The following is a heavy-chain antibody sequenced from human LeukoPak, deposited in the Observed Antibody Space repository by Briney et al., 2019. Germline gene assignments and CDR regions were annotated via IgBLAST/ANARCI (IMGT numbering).Heavy chain of an antibody. CDR1: GFIFSTYD. Sequence: GGSLRLSCAASGFIFSTYDMSWVRQAPGKGLEWVSSIDTSSSYIYYADSVRGRFAISRGNAKNSLYLQMNSLRADDTALYYCARFQRSGGRCRIAYFSMDVWGQGTTVTVSS. CDR2: IDTSSSYI. D-gene: IGHD2-15*01. CDR3: ARFQRSGGRCRIAYFSMDV. J-gene: IGHJ6*02. V-gene: IGHV3-21*01.